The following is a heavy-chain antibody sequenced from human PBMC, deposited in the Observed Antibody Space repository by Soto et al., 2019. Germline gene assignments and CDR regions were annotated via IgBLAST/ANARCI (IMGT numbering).Heavy chain of an antibody. V-gene: IGHV3-33*01. J-gene: IGHJ6*02. CDR3: ARGAGWVVPAARFGMDV. Sequence: GGSLRLSCAASGFTFSSYGMHWVRQAPGKGLEWVAVIWYDGSNKYYADSVKGRFTISRDNSKNTLYLQMNSLRAEGTAVYYCARGAGWVVPAARFGMDVWGQGTTVTVSS. CDR2: IWYDGSNK. CDR1: GFTFSSYG. D-gene: IGHD2-2*01.